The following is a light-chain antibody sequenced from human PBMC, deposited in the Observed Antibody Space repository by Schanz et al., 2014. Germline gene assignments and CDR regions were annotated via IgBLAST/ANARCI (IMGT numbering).Light chain of an antibody. CDR3: QQYGESLWT. Sequence: EIVMTQSPATLSVSPGETATLSCRASQSVIYSLAWYQQRPGQAPRLLMSGVHDRASGIPDRFSGSGSETDFSLTISRVEPEDSAVYYCQQYGESLWTFGPGTRVEIK. CDR1: QSVIYS. CDR2: GVH. J-gene: IGKJ1*01. V-gene: IGKV3-20*01.